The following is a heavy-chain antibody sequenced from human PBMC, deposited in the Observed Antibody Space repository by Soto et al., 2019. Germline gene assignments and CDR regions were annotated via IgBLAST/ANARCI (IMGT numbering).Heavy chain of an antibody. CDR2: ISSSSSYT. D-gene: IGHD5-12*01. Sequence: QVQLVESGGGLVKPGGSMRLSCAASGFTFSDYYMSWIRQAPGKGLEWVSYISSSSSYTNYADSVKGRFTISRDNAKNSLYLQMNSLRAEDTDVYYCARDVSRFSRDGYNTVDYWGQVTLVTVSS. J-gene: IGHJ4*02. V-gene: IGHV3-11*06. CDR3: ARDVSRFSRDGYNTVDY. CDR1: GFTFSDYY.